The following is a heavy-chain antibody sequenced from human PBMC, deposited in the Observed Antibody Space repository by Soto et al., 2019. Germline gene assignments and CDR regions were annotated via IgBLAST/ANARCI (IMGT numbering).Heavy chain of an antibody. J-gene: IGHJ5*02. CDR3: ARGQKLRFLEWLSPNWFDP. V-gene: IGHV4-34*01. CDR2: INHSGST. CDR1: GGSFSVYY. D-gene: IGHD3-3*01. Sequence: QVQLQQWGAGLLKPSETLSLTCAVYGGSFSVYYWSWIRQPPGKGLEWIGEINHSGSTNYNPSLKRRVTISVDTSKNQFCLKLSSVTAADTAVYYCARGQKLRFLEWLSPNWFDPWGQGTLVTVSS.